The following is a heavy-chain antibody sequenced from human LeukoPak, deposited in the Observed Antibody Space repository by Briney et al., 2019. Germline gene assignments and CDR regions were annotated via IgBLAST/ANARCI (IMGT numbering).Heavy chain of an antibody. V-gene: IGHV3-7*01. CDR1: GFTFTSYW. J-gene: IGHJ6*03. Sequence: GGSLRLSCAASGFTFTSYWMSWVRQAPGKGLEWVANIKDDGTEKYYVDSVKGRFTISRDNAKNSLYLQMNSLRAEDTAVYYCARGRYRSGGSCYSPYYYYYMDVWGKGTTVTISS. CDR2: IKDDGTEK. D-gene: IGHD2-15*01. CDR3: ARGRYRSGGSCYSPYYYYYMDV.